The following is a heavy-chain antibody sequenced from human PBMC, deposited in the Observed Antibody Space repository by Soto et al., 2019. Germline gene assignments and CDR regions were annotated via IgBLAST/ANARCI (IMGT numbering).Heavy chain of an antibody. D-gene: IGHD3-16*01. CDR3: AKDWGRWYIDD. V-gene: IGHV3-30*18. CDR2: ISYDGNLK. Sequence: QVRLLESGGGVVQPGRSLRLSCTASTLTFSANGMHWVRQAPGKGLEWVAFISYDGNLKYYVDSVKGRFTISRDNSKKTLYLQMNSLRTDDTGVYYCAKDWGRWYIDDWGQGTLVTVSS. J-gene: IGHJ4*02. CDR1: TLTFSANG.